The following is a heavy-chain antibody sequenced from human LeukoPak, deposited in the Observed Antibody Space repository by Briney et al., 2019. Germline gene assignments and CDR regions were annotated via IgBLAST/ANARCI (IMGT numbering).Heavy chain of an antibody. J-gene: IGHJ4*02. D-gene: IGHD4-11*01. CDR1: GGSISSGGYS. V-gene: IGHV4-30-4*07. Sequence: PSETLSLTCAVSGGSISSGGYSWSWIRQPPGKGLEWIGYIYYSGSTYYNPSLKSRVTISVDTSKNQFSLKLSSVTAADTAVYYCAGGLPTTVTFDYWGQGTLVTVSS. CDR2: IYYSGST. CDR3: AGGLPTTVTFDY.